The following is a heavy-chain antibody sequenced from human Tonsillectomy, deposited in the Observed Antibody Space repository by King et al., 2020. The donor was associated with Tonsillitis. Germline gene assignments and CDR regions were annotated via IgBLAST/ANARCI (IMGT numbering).Heavy chain of an antibody. Sequence: VQLVESGGGLVQPGGSLRLSCAASGFTFSNYAMSWVRQAPGKGLEWVSVISGSGDSTHYADSVKGRFTISRDSSKNTLYLQMNSLRAEDTAVYYCAKVDDSSGYFYHYYFDYWGQGTLVTVSS. CDR1: GFTFSNYA. CDR3: AKVDDSSGYFYHYYFDY. CDR2: ISGSGDST. V-gene: IGHV3-23*04. D-gene: IGHD3-22*01. J-gene: IGHJ4*02.